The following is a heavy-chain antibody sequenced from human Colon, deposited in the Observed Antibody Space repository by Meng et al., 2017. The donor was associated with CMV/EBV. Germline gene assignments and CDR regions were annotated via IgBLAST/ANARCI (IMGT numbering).Heavy chain of an antibody. Sequence: GGSLKISCAASGFTFSDYFMTWIRQAPGKGLEWLSYISHTGQALYYADSVKGRFSMSRDNARKSLYLQMKSLRAEDTAIYYCAREWRKAADIWGQGTLVTVSS. CDR3: AREWRKAADI. J-gene: IGHJ4*02. CDR1: GFTFSDYF. D-gene: IGHD6-6*01. V-gene: IGHV3-11*01. CDR2: ISHTGQAL.